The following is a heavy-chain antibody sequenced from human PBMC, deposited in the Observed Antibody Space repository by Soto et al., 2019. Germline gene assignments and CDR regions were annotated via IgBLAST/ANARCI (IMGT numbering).Heavy chain of an antibody. CDR2: IYPGDSDT. V-gene: IGHV5-51*03. CDR1: GYSFTSYW. J-gene: IGHJ3*02. D-gene: IGHD1-26*01. Sequence: GESLKISCKCSGYSFTSYWIGWVRHMPGKGLEWMGIIYPGDSDTRYSPSFQVQVTISADKSISTAYLQWSSLKASDTAMYYCATWDFDAFDIWGQGTMVTVSS. CDR3: ATWDFDAFDI.